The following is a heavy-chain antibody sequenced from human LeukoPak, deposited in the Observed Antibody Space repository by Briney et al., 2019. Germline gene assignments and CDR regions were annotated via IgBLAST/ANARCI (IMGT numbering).Heavy chain of an antibody. CDR3: ARESDGVGYFDY. V-gene: IGHV1-8*03. CDR2: MNPNSGST. Sequence: ASVKVSCKASGYTFTSYDINWVRQATGQGLEWMGWMNPNSGSTGYAQKFQGRVTITRNTSISTAYMELSSLRSEDTAVYYCARESDGVGYFDYWGQGTLVTVSS. CDR1: GYTFTSYD. D-gene: IGHD2-21*02. J-gene: IGHJ4*02.